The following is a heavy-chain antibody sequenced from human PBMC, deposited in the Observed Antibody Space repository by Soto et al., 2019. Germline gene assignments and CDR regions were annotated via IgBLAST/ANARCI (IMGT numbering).Heavy chain of an antibody. D-gene: IGHD6-13*01. CDR2: IHPTDGST. CDR3: VRDRFGSWTFDY. J-gene: IGHJ4*02. CDR1: GYNFASNH. Sequence: QVQLVQSGAEVKEPGASVKVSCKASGYNFASNHMHWVRQIPGQGLEWMGIIHPTDGSTSYAQRFRGRITLTSDAPTNTDYMELRGLTSEDTAVYYCVRDRFGSWTFDYWGQGTLLTVSS. V-gene: IGHV1-46*01.